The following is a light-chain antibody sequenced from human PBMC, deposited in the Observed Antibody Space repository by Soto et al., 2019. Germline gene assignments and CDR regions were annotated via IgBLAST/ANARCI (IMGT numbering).Light chain of an antibody. CDR3: AAWDDSLNDFV. CDR1: SSNIGSNA. CDR2: DNN. Sequence: QSVLTQPPSASGTPGQRVTISCSGSSSNIGSNAVNWYQQLPGTAPKLLIYDNNQRPSGVPDRFSGSKSGTSASLAISGLQSEDEADFYCAAWDDSLNDFVFGTGTKSPS. J-gene: IGLJ1*01. V-gene: IGLV1-44*01.